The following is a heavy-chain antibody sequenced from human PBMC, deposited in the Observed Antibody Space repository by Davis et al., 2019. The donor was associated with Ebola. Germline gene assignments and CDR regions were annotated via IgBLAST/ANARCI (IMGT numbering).Heavy chain of an antibody. CDR3: AREARGGSYRLDY. CDR1: GYTFTSYY. D-gene: IGHD3-16*02. V-gene: IGHV1-46*01. CDR2: INPSGGST. J-gene: IGHJ4*02. Sequence: AASVKVSCKASGYTFTSYYMHWVRQAPGQGLEWMGIINPSGGSTSYAQKFQGRVTMTRDTSTSTAYMELSRLRSDDTAVYYCAREARGGSYRLDYWGQGTLVTVSS.